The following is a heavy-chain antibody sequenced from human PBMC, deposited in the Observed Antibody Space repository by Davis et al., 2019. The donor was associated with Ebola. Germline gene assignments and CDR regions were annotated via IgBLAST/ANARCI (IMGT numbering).Heavy chain of an antibody. CDR2: ISGRRNPV. J-gene: IGHJ4*02. CDR1: AFTPSSYS. D-gene: IGHD3-22*01. CDR3: ARDFDRVRE. Sequence: GGSLTLSCAASAFTPSSYSMNWVRQAPGKGLEWLAYISGRRNPVFYADSVKGRFTISRDNAKNTLYLQMNSLQVEDTAIYYCARDFDRVREWGQGTLVTVSS. V-gene: IGHV3-48*04.